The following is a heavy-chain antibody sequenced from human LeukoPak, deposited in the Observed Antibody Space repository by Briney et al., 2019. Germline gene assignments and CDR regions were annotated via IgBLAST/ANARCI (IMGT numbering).Heavy chain of an antibody. Sequence: GGSLRISCAASGFTFSSYWMHWVRQAPGKGLVWVSRINSDGSSTSYADSVKGRFTISRDNAKNTLYLQMNSLRAEDAAVYYCARGYCSSTSCLKGAWFDPWGQGTLVTVSS. V-gene: IGHV3-74*01. J-gene: IGHJ5*02. CDR2: INSDGSST. CDR1: GFTFSSYW. CDR3: ARGYCSSTSCLKGAWFDP. D-gene: IGHD2-2*01.